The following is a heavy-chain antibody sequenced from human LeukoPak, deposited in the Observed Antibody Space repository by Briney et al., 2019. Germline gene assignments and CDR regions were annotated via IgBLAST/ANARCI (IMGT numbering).Heavy chain of an antibody. CDR3: AILVSSRYTRDSFDI. CDR2: ISSSGSTI. V-gene: IGHV3-48*04. J-gene: IGHJ3*02. D-gene: IGHD6-13*01. Sequence: GGSLRLSCTASGFTFSGYNMNWVRQAPGKGLEWVSYISSSGSTIYYADSVKGRFTISRDNAKNSLYLQMNSLRAEDTAVYYCAILVSSRYTRDSFDIWGQGTMVTVSS. CDR1: GFTFSGYN.